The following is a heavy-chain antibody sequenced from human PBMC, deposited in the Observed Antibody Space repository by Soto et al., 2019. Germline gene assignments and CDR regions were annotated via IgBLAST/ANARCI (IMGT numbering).Heavy chain of an antibody. V-gene: IGHV1-18*01. J-gene: IGHJ6*03. CDR2: ISAYNGNT. CDR3: ARDSGYDSLNDYSYYYMDV. D-gene: IGHD5-12*01. Sequence: QVQLVQSGAEVKKPGASVKVSCKASGYTFTSYGISWVRQAPGQGLEWMGWISAYNGNTNYAQKLQGRVTMTTDTSTSTAYMELRSLRSDDTAVYYCARDSGYDSLNDYSYYYMDVWGKGTTVTVSS. CDR1: GYTFTSYG.